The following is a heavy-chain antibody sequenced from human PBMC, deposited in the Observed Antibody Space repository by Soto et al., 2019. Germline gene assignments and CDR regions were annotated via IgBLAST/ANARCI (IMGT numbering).Heavy chain of an antibody. V-gene: IGHV3-30*18. D-gene: IGHD3-22*01. CDR3: AKDTYYYDSSGYRGDAFDI. CDR1: GFTFSSYG. J-gene: IGHJ3*02. CDR2: ISYDGSNK. Sequence: GGSLRLSCAASGFTFSSYGMHWVRQAPGKGLEWVAVISYDGSNKYYADSVKGRFTISRDNSKNTLYLQMNSLRAEDTAVYYCAKDTYYYDSSGYRGDAFDIWGQGTMVTVSS.